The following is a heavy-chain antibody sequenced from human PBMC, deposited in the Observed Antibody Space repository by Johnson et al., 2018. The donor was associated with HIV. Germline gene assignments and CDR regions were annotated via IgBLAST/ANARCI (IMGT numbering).Heavy chain of an antibody. J-gene: IGHJ3*02. CDR2: IRYDGDIT. V-gene: IGHV3-30*02. CDR3: ARDMASGAFDI. Sequence: QVQLVESGGGLVKSGGSLRLSCAASGLTFSDCYMSWIRQGPGGGLEWVAFIRYDGDITYYVDSVKGRFTISRDNSKNTLDLQMNSLRAEDTAVYYCARDMASGAFDIWGQGTMVTVSS. D-gene: IGHD1-1*01. CDR1: GLTFSDCY.